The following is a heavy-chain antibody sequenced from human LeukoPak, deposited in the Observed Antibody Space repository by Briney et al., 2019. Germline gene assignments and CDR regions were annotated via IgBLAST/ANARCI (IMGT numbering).Heavy chain of an antibody. CDR3: ARIPSGYSSGWYYFDY. Sequence: SGPALVKPTQTLTLTCTFSGFSLSTSGMCVSWIRQPPGKALEWLALIDWDDDKYYSTSLKTRLTISKDTSKNQVVLTMTNMDPVDTATYYCARIPSGYSSGWYYFDYWGQGTLVTVSS. CDR2: IDWDDDK. CDR1: GFSLSTSGMC. J-gene: IGHJ4*02. D-gene: IGHD6-19*01. V-gene: IGHV2-70*01.